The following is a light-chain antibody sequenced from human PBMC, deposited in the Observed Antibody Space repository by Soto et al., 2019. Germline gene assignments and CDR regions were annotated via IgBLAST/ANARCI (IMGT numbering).Light chain of an antibody. J-gene: IGLJ1*01. CDR3: QSYDSSLRV. CDR1: SSNIGAGYD. V-gene: IGLV1-40*01. Sequence: QSALTQPPSVSGVPGQRVTISCTGSSSNIGAGYDVHWYQQLPGTAPKLLIYGNSNRPSGVPDRFSGSKSGTSASLAITGLQAEDEADYYCQSYDSSLRVFGTGTKVTVL. CDR2: GNS.